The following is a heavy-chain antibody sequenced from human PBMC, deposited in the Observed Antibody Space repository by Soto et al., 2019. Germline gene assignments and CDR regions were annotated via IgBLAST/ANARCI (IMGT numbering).Heavy chain of an antibody. J-gene: IGHJ5*02. CDR2: INHSGST. CDR3: ARGGIVVVPAAIRRFDP. D-gene: IGHD2-2*01. V-gene: IGHV4-34*01. CDR1: GGSFSGYY. Sequence: QVQLQQWGAGLLKPSETLSLTCAVYGGSFSGYYWSWIRQPPGKGLEWIGEINHSGSTNYNPSLKSRVTTSVDTSKNQFSLKLSSVTAADTAVYYCARGGIVVVPAAIRRFDPWGQGTLVTVSS.